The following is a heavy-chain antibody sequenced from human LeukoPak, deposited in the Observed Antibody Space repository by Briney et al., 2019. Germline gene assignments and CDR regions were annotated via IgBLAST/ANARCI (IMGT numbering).Heavy chain of an antibody. J-gene: IGHJ6*03. D-gene: IGHD3-22*01. Sequence: GASVKVSCKASGYTFTGYYMHWVRQAPGQGLEWMGWINPNSGGTNYAQKFQGRVTMTRDTSISTAYMELSRLRSDDTAVYYCASKTASGDSNMAGYYYYMDVWGKGTTVTVSS. V-gene: IGHV1-2*02. CDR3: ASKTASGDSNMAGYYYYMDV. CDR1: GYTFTGYY. CDR2: INPNSGGT.